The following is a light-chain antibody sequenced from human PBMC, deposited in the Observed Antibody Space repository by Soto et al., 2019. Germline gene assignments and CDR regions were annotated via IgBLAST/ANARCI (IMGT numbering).Light chain of an antibody. Sequence: QSALTQPASVSGSHGQSITNSCTGTSSDVGGYNYVSWYQQHPGKAPKLMIYDVSNRPSGVSNRFSGSKSGNTASLTISGLQAEDEADYYCSSYTSSSTRVFGTGTKLTVL. CDR3: SSYTSSSTRV. CDR1: SSDVGGYNY. J-gene: IGLJ1*01. V-gene: IGLV2-14*01. CDR2: DVS.